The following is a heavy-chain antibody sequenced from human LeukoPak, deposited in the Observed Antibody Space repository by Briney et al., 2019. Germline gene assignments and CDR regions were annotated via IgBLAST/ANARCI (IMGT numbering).Heavy chain of an antibody. CDR2: IYYSGST. D-gene: IGHD2-2*01. CDR3: ARVPTPVVPAAPY. Sequence: PSETLSLTCTVSGGSISSYYWSWIRQPPGKGLEWIGYIYYSGSTYYNPSLKSRVTISVDTSKNQFSLKLSSVTAADTAVYYCARVPTPVVPAAPYWGQGTLVTVSS. V-gene: IGHV4-30-4*01. CDR1: GGSISSYY. J-gene: IGHJ4*02.